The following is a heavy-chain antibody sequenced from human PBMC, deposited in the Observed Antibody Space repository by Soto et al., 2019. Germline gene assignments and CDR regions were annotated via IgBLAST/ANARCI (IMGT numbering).Heavy chain of an antibody. CDR2: IHPGDFDS. D-gene: IGHD2-8*01. CDR3: ARVINPVLMPLYSYWYALDV. V-gene: IGHV5-51*01. J-gene: IGHJ6*01. CDR1: VYNFTNYW. Sequence: PGASLKISCKGSVYNFTNYWIALVRQRPGKALESMGIIHPGDFDSKYSPSFLGQVVISSDKSTSTAYLPWRSLMATDTAIYFCARVINPVLMPLYSYWYALDVWGQGTTVTVSA.